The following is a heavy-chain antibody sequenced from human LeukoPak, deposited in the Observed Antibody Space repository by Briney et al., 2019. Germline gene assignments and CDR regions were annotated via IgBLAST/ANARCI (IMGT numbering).Heavy chain of an antibody. J-gene: IGHJ5*02. Sequence: GGSLRLSCAASGFTFSSYAMHWVRQAPGKGLEWVAVISYDGSNKYYADSVKGRFTISRDNSKNTLYLQMNSLRAEDTAVYYCARDPGREGWFDPRGQGTLVTVSS. V-gene: IGHV3-30*01. CDR1: GFTFSSYA. CDR2: ISYDGSNK. CDR3: ARDPGREGWFDP. D-gene: IGHD1-26*01.